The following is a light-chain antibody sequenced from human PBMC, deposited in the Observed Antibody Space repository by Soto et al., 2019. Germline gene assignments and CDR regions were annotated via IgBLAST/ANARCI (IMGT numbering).Light chain of an antibody. V-gene: IGKV1-5*01. Sequence: DIQMTQSPSTVSASVGDRVTITCRASQSISSWLAWYQQKPGRAPKLLTYDASSLESGVPSRFSGSGSGTDFTLTISSLQPEDVATYYCQTYNSAPTCGQGSKVDIK. CDR3: QTYNSAPT. CDR2: DAS. CDR1: QSISSW. J-gene: IGKJ1*01.